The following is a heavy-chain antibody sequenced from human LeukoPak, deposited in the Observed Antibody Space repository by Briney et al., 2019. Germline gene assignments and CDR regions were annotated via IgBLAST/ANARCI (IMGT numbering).Heavy chain of an antibody. CDR2: IYNGVPT. J-gene: IGHJ4*02. Sequence: NSSETLSLTCTVSGGSVSSNAYYWGWIRQPPGKGLEWIGNIYNGVPTFFNPSLKSRVTISVDTPKRQFSLQLASVTAADTAVYYCVQTTGWPGFDYWGQGILVTVSS. D-gene: IGHD6-19*01. CDR3: VQTTGWPGFDY. CDR1: GGSVSSNAYY. V-gene: IGHV4-61*05.